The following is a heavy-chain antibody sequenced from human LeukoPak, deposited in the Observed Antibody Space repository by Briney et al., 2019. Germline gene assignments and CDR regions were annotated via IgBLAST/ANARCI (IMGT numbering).Heavy chain of an antibody. J-gene: IGHJ5*02. D-gene: IGHD3-3*01. CDR1: GFSFRNAW. V-gene: IGHV3-74*01. CDR3: ARSDWFDP. Sequence: GGSLRLSCAASGFSFRNAWMHWVRQAPGKGLVWVSRIKGDGSVTVYADSVKGRFTVSRDNAKNTLYLQMNSLRVEDTAVYYCARSDWFDPWGQGTLVTVSS. CDR2: IKGDGSVT.